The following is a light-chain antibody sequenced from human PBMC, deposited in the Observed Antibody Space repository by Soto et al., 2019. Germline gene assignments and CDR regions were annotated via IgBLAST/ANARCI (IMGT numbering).Light chain of an antibody. CDR3: QQYNNWPPVT. Sequence: EIVMTQSPATLSVSPGKTATLSCRASQSVSSDLAWYQQRPGQAPRLLIYGASTGATGIPARFSGSGSGTEFTLTISRLQSEDFAVYYCQQYNNWPPVTFGQGSKLEIK. J-gene: IGKJ2*01. V-gene: IGKV3-15*01. CDR1: QSVSSD. CDR2: GAS.